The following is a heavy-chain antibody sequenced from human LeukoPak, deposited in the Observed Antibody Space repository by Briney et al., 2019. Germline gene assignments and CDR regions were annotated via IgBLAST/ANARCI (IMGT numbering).Heavy chain of an antibody. CDR2: INPGDSDT. CDR1: GYSFTSYW. Sequence: GESLKISCKGSGYSFTSYWIGWVRQMPGKGPEWLGIINPGDSDTRYSPSFQGQVTISADKSISTANLQWSSLKASDTAMYYCARRIGSGWYDYWGQGTLVTVSS. J-gene: IGHJ4*02. V-gene: IGHV5-51*01. D-gene: IGHD6-19*01. CDR3: ARRIGSGWYDY.